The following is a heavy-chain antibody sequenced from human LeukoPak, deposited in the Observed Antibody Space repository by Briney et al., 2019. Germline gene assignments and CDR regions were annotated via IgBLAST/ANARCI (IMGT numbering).Heavy chain of an antibody. CDR2: ITGSGGNT. Sequence: GGSLRLSCVDSGFTFTNAWMSWVRQAPGMGLEWVSVITGSGGNTYYADSVKGRFTISKDNSKNTVYLQMSSLRVDDTAVYYCAKAASSSWPSYYYGMDVWGQGTTVTVSS. CDR1: GFTFTNAW. J-gene: IGHJ6*02. CDR3: AKAASSSWPSYYYGMDV. D-gene: IGHD6-13*01. V-gene: IGHV3-23*01.